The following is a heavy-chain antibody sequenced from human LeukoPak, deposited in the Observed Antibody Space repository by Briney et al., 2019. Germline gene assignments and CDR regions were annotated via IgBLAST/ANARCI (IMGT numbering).Heavy chain of an antibody. J-gene: IGHJ4*02. CDR2: MNPNSGNT. D-gene: IGHD3-10*01. V-gene: IGHV1-8*02. CDR1: GYTFTSYG. Sequence: ASVKVSCKASGYTFTSYGISWVRQATGQGLEWMGWMNPNSGNTGYAQKFQGRVTMTRNTSISTAYMELSSLRSEDTAVYYCARGVVRGVKLYYWGQGALVTVSS. CDR3: ARGVVRGVKLYY.